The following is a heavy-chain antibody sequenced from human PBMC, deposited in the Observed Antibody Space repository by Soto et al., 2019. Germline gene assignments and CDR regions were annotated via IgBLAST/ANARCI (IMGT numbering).Heavy chain of an antibody. CDR1: GDSMTSGGYY. CDR2: IYYTGDT. J-gene: IGHJ2*01. Sequence: SETLSLTCSVSGDSMTSGGYYWSWVRHHPGKGLEWVGSIYYTGDTYFNPSLKSRITVSMDTSKNEFSLKLTSVTSADTAVYFCARGAPRPRDVPTYFHFWG. CDR3: ARGAPRPRDVPTYFHF. V-gene: IGHV4-31*03.